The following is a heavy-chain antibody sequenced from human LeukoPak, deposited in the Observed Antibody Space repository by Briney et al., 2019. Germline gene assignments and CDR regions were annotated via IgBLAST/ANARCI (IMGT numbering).Heavy chain of an antibody. Sequence: GSLRLSCAASGLTFSSAWLSWVRQAPGKGLVWVSRINSDGSSITYTDSVKGRFTISRDNAKDTLYLQMHSLRAEDTAVYYCARATDIVSGSKWGQGTLVTVSS. V-gene: IGHV3-74*01. CDR1: GLTFSSAW. J-gene: IGHJ4*02. CDR3: ARATDIVSGSK. CDR2: INSDGSSI. D-gene: IGHD3-9*01.